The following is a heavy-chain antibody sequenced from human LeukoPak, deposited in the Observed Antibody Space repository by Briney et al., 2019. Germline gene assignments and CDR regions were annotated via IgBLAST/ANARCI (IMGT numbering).Heavy chain of an antibody. J-gene: IGHJ4*02. D-gene: IGHD2-15*01. CDR3: ARDERRYCSGGSCYLPERY. Sequence: SETLSLTCTVSGGSISSGSYYWSWIRQPAGKGLEWIGRIYTSGGTNYNPSLKSRVTISVDTSKNQFSLKLTSVTAADTAVYYCARDERRYCSGGSCYLPERYWGQGTLVTVSS. CDR2: IYTSGGT. CDR1: GGSISSGSYY. V-gene: IGHV4-61*02.